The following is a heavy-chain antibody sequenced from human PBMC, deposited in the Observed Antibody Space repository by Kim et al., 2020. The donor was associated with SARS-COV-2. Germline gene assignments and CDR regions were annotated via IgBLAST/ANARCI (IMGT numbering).Heavy chain of an antibody. V-gene: IGHV4-59*08. D-gene: IGHD6-13*01. J-gene: IGHJ4*02. Sequence: SETLSLTCTVTGGSISSYYWSWIRQPPGKGLEWIGYMYYSGSTNYNPSLKSRVTISVDTSKNQFSLKLSSVTAADTAVYYCASYSSSWSYFDYWGQGTLVTVSS. CDR3: ASYSSSWSYFDY. CDR2: MYYSGST. CDR1: GGSISSYY.